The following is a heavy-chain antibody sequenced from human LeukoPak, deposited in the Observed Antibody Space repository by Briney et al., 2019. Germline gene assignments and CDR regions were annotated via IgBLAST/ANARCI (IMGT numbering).Heavy chain of an antibody. J-gene: IGHJ4*02. V-gene: IGHV1-69*13. CDR2: IIPIFGTA. Sequence: GASVKVSCKASGGTFSSYAISWVRQAPGQGLEWMGGIIPIFGTANYAQKFQGRVTITADESTSTAYMELSSLRSEDTAVYYCARDREVTAPQYYFDYWGQGTLVTVSS. D-gene: IGHD2-21*02. CDR1: GGTFSSYA. CDR3: ARDREVTAPQYYFDY.